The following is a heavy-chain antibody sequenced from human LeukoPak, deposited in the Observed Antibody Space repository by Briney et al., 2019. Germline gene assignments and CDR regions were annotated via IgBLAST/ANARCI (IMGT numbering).Heavy chain of an antibody. CDR1: GCTFTGYY. CDR3: ARVHCSSTSCYFDY. Sequence: ASVKVSCKASGCTFTGYYMHWVRQAPGQGLEWMGWINPNSGGTNYAQKFQGRVTMTRDTSISTAYMELSRLRSDDTAVYYCARVHCSSTSCYFDYWGQGTLVTVSS. D-gene: IGHD2-2*01. CDR2: INPNSGGT. J-gene: IGHJ4*02. V-gene: IGHV1-2*02.